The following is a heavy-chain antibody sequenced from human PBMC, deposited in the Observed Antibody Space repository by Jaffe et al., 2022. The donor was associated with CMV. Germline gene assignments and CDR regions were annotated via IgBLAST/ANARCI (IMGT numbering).Heavy chain of an antibody. Sequence: EVQLLESGGGLVQPGGSLRLSCAASGFTFSSYAMSWVRQAPGKGLEWVSAISGSGGSTYYADSVKGRFTISRDNSKNTLYLQMNSLRAEDTAVYYCAKVNSEYYDFWSGYSGLNWFDPWGQGTLVTVSS. D-gene: IGHD3-3*01. CDR3: AKVNSEYYDFWSGYSGLNWFDP. CDR1: GFTFSSYA. CDR2: ISGSGGST. V-gene: IGHV3-23*01. J-gene: IGHJ5*02.